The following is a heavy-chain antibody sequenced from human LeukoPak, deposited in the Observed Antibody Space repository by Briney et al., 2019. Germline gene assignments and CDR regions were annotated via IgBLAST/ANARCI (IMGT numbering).Heavy chain of an antibody. CDR1: GFTFSSYS. V-gene: IGHV3-21*01. Sequence: GGSLGLSCAASGFTFSSYSMNWVRQAPGKGLEWVSSISSSSSYIYYADSVKGRFTISRDNAKNSLYLQMNSLRAEDTAVYYCARGRSGYDRNDAFDIWGQGTMVTVSS. D-gene: IGHD5-12*01. J-gene: IGHJ3*02. CDR2: ISSSSSYI. CDR3: ARGRSGYDRNDAFDI.